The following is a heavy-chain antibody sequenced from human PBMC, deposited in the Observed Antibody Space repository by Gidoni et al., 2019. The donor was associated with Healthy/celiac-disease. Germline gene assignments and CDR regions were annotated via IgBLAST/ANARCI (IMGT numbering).Heavy chain of an antibody. CDR2: IYSGGST. CDR1: GFPVSSNY. V-gene: IGHV3-53*02. J-gene: IGHJ6*02. Sequence: EVQLVETGGGLIQPGGSLRLSCAASGFPVSSNYMSWVRQAPGKGLEWVSVIYSGGSTYYADSVKGRFTISRDNSKNTLYLQMNSLRAEDTAVYYCARDPIAVAGKFYYGMDVWGQGTTVTVSS. CDR3: ARDPIAVAGKFYYGMDV. D-gene: IGHD6-19*01.